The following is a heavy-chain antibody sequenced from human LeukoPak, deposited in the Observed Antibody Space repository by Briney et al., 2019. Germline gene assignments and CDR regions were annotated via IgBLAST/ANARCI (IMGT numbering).Heavy chain of an antibody. Sequence: GGSLRLSCAASGFTVSSNYVSWVRQAPGKGLEWVSVIYSGGSTYYADSVKGRFTISRDNSKNTLYLQMNSLRAEDTAVYYCARSPSLWFGESSYYYGMDVWGQGTTVTVSS. D-gene: IGHD3-10*01. J-gene: IGHJ6*02. CDR3: ARSPSLWFGESSYYYGMDV. CDR1: GFTVSSNY. V-gene: IGHV3-66*01. CDR2: IYSGGST.